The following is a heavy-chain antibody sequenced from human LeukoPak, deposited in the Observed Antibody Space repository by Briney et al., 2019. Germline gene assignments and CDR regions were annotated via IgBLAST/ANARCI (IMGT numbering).Heavy chain of an antibody. CDR2: INHSGST. V-gene: IGHV4-34*01. D-gene: IGHD2-15*01. CDR3: AGGRGRYCSGGSCYRMASWFDP. Sequence: PSETLSLTCAVYGGSFSGYYWSWIRQPPGKGLEWIGEINHSGSTNYNPSLKSRVTISVDTSKNQFSLKLSSVTAADTAVYYCAGGRGRYCSGGSCYRMASWFDPWGQGTLVTVSS. CDR1: GGSFSGYY. J-gene: IGHJ5*02.